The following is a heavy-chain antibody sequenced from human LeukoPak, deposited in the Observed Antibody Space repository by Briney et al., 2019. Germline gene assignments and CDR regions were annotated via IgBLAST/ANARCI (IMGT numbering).Heavy chain of an antibody. CDR2: ISAYNGNT. Sequence: ASVKVSCKASGYTFTKYGINWVRQAPGQGLEWVGWISAYNGNTNYAQKLQGRVIMTTDTSTSTVYMELSSLRSEDTAVYYCARGRDGYSPFDYWGQGTLVTVSS. CDR1: GYTFTKYG. D-gene: IGHD5-24*01. CDR3: ARGRDGYSPFDY. J-gene: IGHJ4*02. V-gene: IGHV1-18*01.